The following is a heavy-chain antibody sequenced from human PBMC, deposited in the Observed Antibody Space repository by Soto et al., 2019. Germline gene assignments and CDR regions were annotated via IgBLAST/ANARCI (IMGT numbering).Heavy chain of an antibody. CDR2: IYYSGST. J-gene: IGHJ6*03. CDR1: GGSISSYY. D-gene: IGHD3-10*01. V-gene: IGHV4-59*01. Sequence: SETLSLTCTVSGGSISSYYWSWIRQPPGKGLEWIGYIYYSGSTNYNPSLKSRVTISVDTSKNQFSLKLSSVTAADTAVYYCARLIMWGDMDVWGKGTTVTVSS. CDR3: ARLIMWGDMDV.